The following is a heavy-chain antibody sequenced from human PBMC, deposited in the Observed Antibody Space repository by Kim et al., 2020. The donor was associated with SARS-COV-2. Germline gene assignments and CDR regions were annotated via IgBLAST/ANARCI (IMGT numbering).Heavy chain of an antibody. CDR1: GGSISSGSYY. CDR2: IYTSGST. CDR3: ARESGLTSFDY. J-gene: IGHJ4*02. V-gene: IGHV4-61*02. Sequence: SETLSLTCTVSGGSISSGSYYWSWIRQPAGKGLEWIGRIYTSGSTNYNPSLKSRVTISVDTSKNQFSLKLSSVTAADTAVHYCARESGLTSFDYWGQGTLVTVSS. D-gene: IGHD1-26*01.